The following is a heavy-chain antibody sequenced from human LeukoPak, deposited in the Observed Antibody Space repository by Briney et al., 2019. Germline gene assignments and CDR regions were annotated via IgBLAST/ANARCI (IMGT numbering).Heavy chain of an antibody. Sequence: GDSLRLSCAASGFTFTKYWMTWVRQTPGKGLEWVGNIKQDGSDKNYMDSVKGRFTISRDNTKNSVYLQMSSLRAEDTAVYYCAREVWGPEYWGQGTLVTVSS. CDR2: IKQDGSDK. D-gene: IGHD1-14*01. V-gene: IGHV3-7*01. J-gene: IGHJ4*02. CDR1: GFTFTKYW. CDR3: AREVWGPEY.